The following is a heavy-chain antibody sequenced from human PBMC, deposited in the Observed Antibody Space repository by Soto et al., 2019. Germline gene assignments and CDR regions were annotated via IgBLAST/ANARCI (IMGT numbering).Heavy chain of an antibody. J-gene: IGHJ4*02. CDR3: AKVRGGFADGWEYFDF. Sequence: DVQLVESGGGFVQPGGSLRVSCAVSGFTFSSYTMGWVRQAPGKGLEWVSSVSGRGANTYYADSVKGRFTISRDNSNNTLYLHMNNLSGEDTAVYYCAKVRGGFADGWEYFDFWGQGTLVIVAS. CDR2: VSGRGANT. CDR1: GFTFSSYT. V-gene: IGHV3-23*04. D-gene: IGHD3-10*01.